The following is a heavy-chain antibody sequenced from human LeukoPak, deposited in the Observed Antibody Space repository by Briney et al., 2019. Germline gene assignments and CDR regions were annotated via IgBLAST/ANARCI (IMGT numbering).Heavy chain of an antibody. Sequence: SETLSLTCTVSGGSISSYYWSWIRQPPGKGLEWIGYIYYSGSTNYNPSLKSRVTISVDTSKNQFSLKLSSVTAADTAVYYCASLAARRTFDYWGQGTLVTVFS. J-gene: IGHJ4*02. CDR1: GGSISSYY. CDR2: IYYSGST. V-gene: IGHV4-59*01. CDR3: ASLAARRTFDY. D-gene: IGHD6-6*01.